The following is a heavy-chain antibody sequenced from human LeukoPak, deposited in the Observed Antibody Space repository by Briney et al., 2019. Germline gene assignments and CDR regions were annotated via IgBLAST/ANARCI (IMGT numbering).Heavy chain of an antibody. D-gene: IGHD1-26*01. V-gene: IGHV3-23*01. Sequence: GGSLRLSCAASGFTFSSYAMSWVRQAPGKGLEWVSAISSSGGSTYYADSVKGRFTISRDNSKNTLYLQMNSLRAEDTAVYYCTRVGGHGAFDIWGQGTMVTVSS. CDR1: GFTFSSYA. CDR3: TRVGGHGAFDI. J-gene: IGHJ3*02. CDR2: ISSSGGST.